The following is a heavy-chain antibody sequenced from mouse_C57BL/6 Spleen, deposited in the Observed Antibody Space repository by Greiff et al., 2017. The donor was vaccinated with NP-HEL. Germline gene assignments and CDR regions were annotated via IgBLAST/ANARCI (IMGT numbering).Heavy chain of an antibody. V-gene: IGHV5-4*01. CDR2: ISDGGSYT. D-gene: IGHD4-1*01. CDR1: GFTFSSYA. CDR3: ARDLDSGTPFAY. Sequence: DVMLVESGGGLVKPGGSLKLSCAASGFTFSSYAMSWVRQTPEKRLEWVATISDGGSYTYYPDNVKGRFTISRDNAKNNLYLQMSHLKSEDTAMYYCARDLDSGTPFAYWGQGTLVTVSA. J-gene: IGHJ3*01.